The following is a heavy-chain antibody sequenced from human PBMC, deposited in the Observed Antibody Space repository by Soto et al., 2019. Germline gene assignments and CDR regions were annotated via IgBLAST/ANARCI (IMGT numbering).Heavy chain of an antibody. J-gene: IGHJ4*02. D-gene: IGHD2-21*01. V-gene: IGHV4-30-2*01. CDR1: GGSISSGGYS. CDR2: IYHSGST. CDR3: AGGNVVAIDY. Sequence: QLQLQESGSGLVKPSQTLSLTCAVSGGSISSGGYSWSWIRQPPGKGLEWIGDIYHSGSTYYNPSLKRRLNISVDRSKNTFSLKLSPVTAADTAVYYSAGGNVVAIDYWGQGTLVTVSS.